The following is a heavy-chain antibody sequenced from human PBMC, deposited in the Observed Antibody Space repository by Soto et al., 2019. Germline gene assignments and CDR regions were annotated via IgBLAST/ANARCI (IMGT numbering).Heavy chain of an antibody. V-gene: IGHV3-7*03. CDR1: GFTFTSYW. CDR3: ARDLKTNQLLVNWFDS. CDR2: INPDGSQT. D-gene: IGHD3-22*01. J-gene: IGHJ5*01. Sequence: GSLRLSCAASGFTFTSYWMDWVRQVPGKGLEWVANINPDGSQTYYVESVRGRFTVARDNAKNSLYLQINSLRAEDAAVYYCARDLKTNQLLVNWFDSWGQGTLVTVSS.